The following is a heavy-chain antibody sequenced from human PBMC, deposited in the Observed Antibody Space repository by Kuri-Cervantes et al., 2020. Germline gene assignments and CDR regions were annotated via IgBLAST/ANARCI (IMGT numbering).Heavy chain of an antibody. D-gene: IGHD3-10*01. J-gene: IGHJ5*02. CDR1: GYTFTSYY. CDR3: ARAVRVRGVLANWFDP. CDR2: INPSGGST. Sequence: ASVKVSCKAFGYTFTSYYMHWVRQAPGQGLEWMGIINPSGGSTSYAQKFQGRVTMTRDTSTSTVYMELSSLRSEDTAVYYCARAVRVRGVLANWFDPWGQGTLVTVSS. V-gene: IGHV1-46*01.